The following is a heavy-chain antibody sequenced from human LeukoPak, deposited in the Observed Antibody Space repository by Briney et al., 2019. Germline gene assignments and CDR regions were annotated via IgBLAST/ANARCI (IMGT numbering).Heavy chain of an antibody. CDR2: ITGSSGHT. Sequence: SGGSLRLSCAASGFTFSSYAMSWVRQAAVKGLEWVSTITGSSGHTYFADSVKGRFTISRDNSKNTLYLQMNSLRAEDTAIYYCATGSRILDSWGQGSVVTVSS. CDR3: ATGSRILDS. D-gene: IGHD5-18*01. J-gene: IGHJ4*02. V-gene: IGHV3-23*01. CDR1: GFTFSSYA.